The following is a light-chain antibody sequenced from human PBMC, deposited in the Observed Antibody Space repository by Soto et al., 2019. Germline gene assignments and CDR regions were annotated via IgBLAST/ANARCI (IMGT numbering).Light chain of an antibody. Sequence: EIVLTQSPGTLSLSPGERATLSCRASQSVSSSYLGWYQQKPGQAPRLLIYGASGRATGIPDRFSGSGSGTVFTLTISRMEPEDFAVYYCQHYGGSPSFTFGPGTKVDIK. CDR1: QSVSSSY. J-gene: IGKJ3*01. CDR3: QHYGGSPSFT. V-gene: IGKV3-20*01. CDR2: GAS.